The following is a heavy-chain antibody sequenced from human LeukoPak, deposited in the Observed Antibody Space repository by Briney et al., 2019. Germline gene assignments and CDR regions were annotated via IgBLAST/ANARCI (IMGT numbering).Heavy chain of an antibody. J-gene: IGHJ1*01. CDR1: GFTFSGYS. V-gene: IGHV3-21*01. D-gene: IGHD3-9*01. CDR3: VRDHRRHFDWLSYFQH. CDR2: ISNSGSYT. Sequence: GGSLRLSCAASGFTFSGYSMNWVRQAPGKGLEWVSSISNSGSYTYYVDSVKGRFFISRDNAKNSTFLQMNSLRAEDTAVYYCVRDHRRHFDWLSYFQHWGQGTLVAVSS.